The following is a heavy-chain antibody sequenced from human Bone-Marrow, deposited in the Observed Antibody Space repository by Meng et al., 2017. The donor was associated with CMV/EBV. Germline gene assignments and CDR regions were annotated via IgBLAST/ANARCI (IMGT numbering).Heavy chain of an antibody. D-gene: IGHD2-15*01. V-gene: IGHV3-23*03. CDR1: GFTFSSYW. CDR2: IYSGGSST. CDR3: ALYCSGGSCYSSG. J-gene: IGHJ4*02. Sequence: GESLKIPFAASGFTFSSYWISWVRQAPGKGLEWVSVIYSGGSSTYYADSVKGRFTISRDNSKNTLYLQINSLRAEDTAVYYCALYCSGGSCYSSGWGQGTLVTVSS.